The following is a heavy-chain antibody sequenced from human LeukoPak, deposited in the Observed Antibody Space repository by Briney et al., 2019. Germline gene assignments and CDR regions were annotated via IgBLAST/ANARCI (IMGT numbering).Heavy chain of an antibody. D-gene: IGHD2-21*01. CDR2: IYYSGNT. V-gene: IGHV4-39*07. CDR1: GGSISSSSYS. Sequence: SETLSLTCTVSGGSISSSSYSWGWIRQPPGKGLEWIGSIYYSGNTYYNPSLKSRVTISVDTSKNQFSLKLSSVTAADTAVYYCARYGLVFSFDPWGQGTLITVSS. J-gene: IGHJ5*02. CDR3: ARYGLVFSFDP.